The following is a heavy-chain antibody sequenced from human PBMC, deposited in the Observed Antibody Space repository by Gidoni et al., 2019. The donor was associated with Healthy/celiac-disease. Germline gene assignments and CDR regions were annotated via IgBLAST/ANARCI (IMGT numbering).Heavy chain of an antibody. V-gene: IGHV4-61*02. CDR3: ARATVYCSSTSCYVGWFDP. D-gene: IGHD2-2*01. CDR1: GGSISSGSYY. CDR2: IYTSGRT. Sequence: QVQLQESGPGLVKPYQTLSLTCTGSGGSISSGSYYWSLIRQPPGKGLEWIGRIYTSGRTNYNPPLNSRVTISVDTSKNQFSLKLSSVTAADTAVYYCARATVYCSSTSCYVGWFDPWGQGTLVTVSS. J-gene: IGHJ5*02.